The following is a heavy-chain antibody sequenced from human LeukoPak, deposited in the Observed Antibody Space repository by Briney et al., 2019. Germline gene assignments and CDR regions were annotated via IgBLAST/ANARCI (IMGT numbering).Heavy chain of an antibody. CDR1: GGSISSGGYS. V-gene: IGHV4-31*03. J-gene: IGHJ4*02. D-gene: IGHD5-12*01. CDR3: ARATRGFDY. CDR2: IYYSGST. Sequence: SETLSLTCTVSGGSISSGGYSWSWIRQHPGKGLEWIGYIYYSGSTYYNPSLKSRVTISVDTSKNQFSLKLSSVTAADTSVYYCARATRGFDYWGQGTLVTVSS.